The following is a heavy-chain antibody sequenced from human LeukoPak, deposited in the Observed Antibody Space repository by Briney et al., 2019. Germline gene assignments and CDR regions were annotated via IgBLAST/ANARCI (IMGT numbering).Heavy chain of an antibody. D-gene: IGHD7-27*01. J-gene: IGHJ6*02. V-gene: IGHV1-2*02. CDR2: INPNSGGT. CDR1: GYTFTGYY. CDR3: AIRKITGGSYYGMDV. Sequence: ASVKVSCKASGYTFTGYYMHWVGQAPGQGFEWMGWINPNSGGTNYAQKFQGRVTMTRDTSISTAYMELSRLRSDDTAVYYCAIRKITGGSYYGMDVWGQGTTVTVSS.